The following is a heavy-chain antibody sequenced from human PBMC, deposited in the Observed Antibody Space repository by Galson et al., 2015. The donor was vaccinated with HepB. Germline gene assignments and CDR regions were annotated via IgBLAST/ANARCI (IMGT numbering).Heavy chain of an antibody. CDR2: ISFDASAI. V-gene: IGHV3-30*18. Sequence: SLRLSCAASGFTFSTFAMHWVRQAPGKGLEWVAVISFDASAIYFADPVKGRFTISRDNSKNTVYLQMTSLRAEDTAIYYCAKGYNDGNPIDYWGQGTLVTVSS. CDR3: AKGYNDGNPIDY. CDR1: GFTFSTFA. J-gene: IGHJ4*02. D-gene: IGHD4-23*01.